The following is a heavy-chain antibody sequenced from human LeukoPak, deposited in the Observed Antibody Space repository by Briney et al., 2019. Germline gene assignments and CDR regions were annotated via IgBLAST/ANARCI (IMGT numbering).Heavy chain of an antibody. V-gene: IGHV3-49*04. Sequence: GGSLRLSCAASGFTFSSYAMSWVRQAPGKGLEWVGFIRSNAYGGTTEYAASVKGRFTISRDDSKSIAYLQMNSLKTEDTAVYYCTARRNFGGYGGWFDPWGQGTLVTGS. CDR3: TARRNFGGYGGWFDP. J-gene: IGHJ5*02. CDR2: IRSNAYGGTT. CDR1: GFTFSSYA. D-gene: IGHD5-12*01.